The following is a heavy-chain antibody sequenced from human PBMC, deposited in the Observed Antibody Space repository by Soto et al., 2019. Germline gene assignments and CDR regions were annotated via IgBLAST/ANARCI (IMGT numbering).Heavy chain of an antibody. J-gene: IGHJ6*02. V-gene: IGHV3-30*18. D-gene: IGHD6-19*01. CDR3: AKDRIGWYPPLYNYYGMDV. CDR1: GFTFSSYG. Sequence: PGGSLRLSCAASGFTFSSYGMHWVRQAPGKGLEWVAVISYDGSNKYYADSVKGRFTISRDHSKNTLYLQMNSLRAEDTAVYYCAKDRIGWYPPLYNYYGMDVWGQGTTVTVSS. CDR2: ISYDGSNK.